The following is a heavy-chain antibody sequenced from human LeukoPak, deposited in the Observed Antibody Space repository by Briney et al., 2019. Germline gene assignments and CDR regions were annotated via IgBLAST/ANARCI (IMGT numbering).Heavy chain of an antibody. CDR2: IYYSGST. D-gene: IGHD1-14*01. Sequence: SETLSLTCTVSGGSISSYYWSWVRQPPGRGLEWIGYIYYSGSTNYNPSLKSRVTISVDTSKNQFSLKLSSVTAADTAVYYCASTGGIPNDYWGQGTLVTVSS. CDR1: GGSISSYY. CDR3: ASTGGIPNDY. J-gene: IGHJ4*02. V-gene: IGHV4-59*01.